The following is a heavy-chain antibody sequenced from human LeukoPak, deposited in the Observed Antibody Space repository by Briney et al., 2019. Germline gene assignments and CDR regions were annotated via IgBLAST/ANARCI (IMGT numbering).Heavy chain of an antibody. V-gene: IGHV1-46*01. D-gene: IGHD6-25*01. CDR1: GYTFTTYH. CDR2: INPGDGST. Sequence: ASVKVSCTGSGYTFTTYHIHWVRQAPGQGLEWMGIINPGDGSTSYTQKFQGRVTVTRDTSTSTVYMDLSSLRSEDTAVYYCARAAVHYYSVMDAWGQGTTVTVSS. J-gene: IGHJ6*02. CDR3: ARAAVHYYSVMDA.